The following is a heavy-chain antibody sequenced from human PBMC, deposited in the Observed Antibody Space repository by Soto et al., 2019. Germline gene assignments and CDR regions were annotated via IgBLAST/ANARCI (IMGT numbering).Heavy chain of an antibody. Sequence: GGSLRLSCAASGFTFSSYGMHWVRQAPGKGLEWVAVIWYDGSNKYYADSVKGRFTISRDNSKNTLYLQMNSLRAEDTAVYYCAREGGALAAAGTGSELYYYYGMDVWGQGTTVTVSS. CDR1: GFTFSSYG. V-gene: IGHV3-33*01. CDR2: IWYDGSNK. J-gene: IGHJ6*02. CDR3: AREGGALAAAGTGSELYYYYGMDV. D-gene: IGHD6-13*01.